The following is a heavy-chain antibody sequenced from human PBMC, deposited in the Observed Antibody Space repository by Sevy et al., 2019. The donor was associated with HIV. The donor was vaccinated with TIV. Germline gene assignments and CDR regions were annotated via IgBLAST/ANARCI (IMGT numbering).Heavy chain of an antibody. CDR2: INSRGSFT. V-gene: IGHV3-11*06. Sequence: GSPKTSRGASGFPFNDHYMSWVRQAPGKGLEWVSYINSRGSFTNKADSVQGRFNIPRDNAKNSLFLQMNSLRAEDTAGYYCARGDSSGCPDYWGQGTLVTVSS. CDR3: ARGDSSGCPDY. J-gene: IGHJ4*02. D-gene: IGHD3-22*01. CDR1: GFPFNDHY.